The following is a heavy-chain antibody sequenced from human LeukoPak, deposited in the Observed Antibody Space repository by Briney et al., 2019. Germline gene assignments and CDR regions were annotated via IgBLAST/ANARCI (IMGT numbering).Heavy chain of an antibody. J-gene: IGHJ3*02. CDR1: GASIRSYF. CDR3: ARGLVLATDDAFDI. Sequence: SETLSLTCSVSGASIRSYFWSWIRQSPGKGLEWIGYVYDNDISNFNPSLESRVTILADRSKSQFSLKPRSVTAADTAVYYCARGLVLATDDAFDIWGPGTMVTVSS. CDR2: VYDNDIS. D-gene: IGHD5-12*01. V-gene: IGHV4-59*01.